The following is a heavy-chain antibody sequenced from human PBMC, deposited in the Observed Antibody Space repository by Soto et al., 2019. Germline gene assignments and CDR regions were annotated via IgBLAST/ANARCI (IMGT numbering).Heavy chain of an antibody. CDR2: IKQDGSEK. CDR1: GFTFSSYW. D-gene: IGHD2-2*01. V-gene: IGHV3-7*01. J-gene: IGHJ4*02. Sequence: GGSLRLSCAASGFTFSSYWMSWVRQAPGKGLEWVANIKQDGSEKYYVDSVKGRFTISRDNAKNSLYLQMNSLRAEDTAVYYCARVRIVVVPGDAAGRGYYFDYWGQGTLVTVSS. CDR3: ARVRIVVVPGDAAGRGYYFDY.